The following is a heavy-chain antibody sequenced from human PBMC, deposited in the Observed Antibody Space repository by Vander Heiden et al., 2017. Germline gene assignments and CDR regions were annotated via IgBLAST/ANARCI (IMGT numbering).Heavy chain of an antibody. CDR1: GGLISSGGYY. CDR2: IYYSGIT. Sequence: QVHLQESGPGLVKPSQTLSVTCTVSGGLISSGGYYWSLLRQHPGKGLELIWYIYYSGITYYNPSLKSRVTISVYTSKNQFSLKLSSVTAADTAVYYCARDCTNGVCPDAFDIWGQGTMVTVSS. J-gene: IGHJ3*02. D-gene: IGHD2-8*01. CDR3: ARDCTNGVCPDAFDI. V-gene: IGHV4-31*03.